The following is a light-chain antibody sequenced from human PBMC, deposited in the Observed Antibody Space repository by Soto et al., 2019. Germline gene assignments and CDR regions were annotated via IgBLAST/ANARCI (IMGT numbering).Light chain of an antibody. V-gene: IGLV3-21*04. Sequence: SYVLTQAPSVSVAPGKTARVTCGGNNIGSKSVDWYQQKPGQAPVLVIYYDSDRPSGVPERFSGSNSGNMATLTISRVEAGDEADYYCQVWDIGSGVAFGGGTKLTVL. CDR1: NIGSKS. CDR2: YDS. J-gene: IGLJ2*01. CDR3: QVWDIGSGVA.